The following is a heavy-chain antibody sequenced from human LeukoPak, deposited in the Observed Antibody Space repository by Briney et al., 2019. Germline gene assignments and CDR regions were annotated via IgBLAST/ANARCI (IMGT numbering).Heavy chain of an antibody. CDR2: ISGSGGST. Sequence: GGSLRLSCAASGFTFSSYAMSWVRQAPGKGLEWVSAISGSGGSTYYADSVKGRFTIPRDNSKDTLYLQMNSLRAEDTAVYYYAKSVEYGDYPGSFDYWGQGTLVTVSS. CDR3: AKSVEYGDYPGSFDY. J-gene: IGHJ4*02. CDR1: GFTFSSYA. D-gene: IGHD4-17*01. V-gene: IGHV3-23*01.